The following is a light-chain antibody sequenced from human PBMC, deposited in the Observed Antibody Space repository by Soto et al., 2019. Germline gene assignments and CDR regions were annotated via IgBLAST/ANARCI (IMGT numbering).Light chain of an antibody. J-gene: IGKJ4*01. V-gene: IGKV3-11*01. CDR1: QSVSKY. CDR3: QQRSTWPPS. CDR2: DAS. Sequence: ETVLTQSPPTLSLSPGEGATLSCRASQSVSKYLAWYQQKPGQAPRLLIYDASTRATGIPARFSGSGSGTDFTLTISSLEPEDCAVYYCQQRSTWPPSFGGGTKVEIK.